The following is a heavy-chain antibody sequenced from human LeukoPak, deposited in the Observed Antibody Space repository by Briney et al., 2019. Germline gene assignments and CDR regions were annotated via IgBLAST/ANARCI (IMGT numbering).Heavy chain of an antibody. Sequence: GGSLRLSCAASGFTFSSYGMHWVRQAPGKGLEWVAVISYDGSNKYYADSVKGRFTISRDNAKNSLYLQMNGLRAEDTAVYYCAILPLTTGYFDYWGQGTLVTVSS. J-gene: IGHJ4*02. D-gene: IGHD4-11*01. V-gene: IGHV3-30*03. CDR1: GFTFSSYG. CDR2: ISYDGSNK. CDR3: AILPLTTGYFDY.